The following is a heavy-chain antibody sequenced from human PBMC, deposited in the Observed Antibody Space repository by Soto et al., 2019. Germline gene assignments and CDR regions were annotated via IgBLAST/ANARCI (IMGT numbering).Heavy chain of an antibody. CDR1: GFTFSSYA. CDR3: AKQNGYGGNTELEY. J-gene: IGHJ4*02. CDR2: ISGSGGST. Sequence: GVSLRLSCASAGFTFSSYAMSWVRQAPGKGLEWVSAISGSGGSTYYADSVKGRFTISRDNSKNTLYLQMNSLRAEDTAVYYCAKQNGYGGNTELEYWGQGTLVTVSS. V-gene: IGHV3-23*01. D-gene: IGHD2-15*01.